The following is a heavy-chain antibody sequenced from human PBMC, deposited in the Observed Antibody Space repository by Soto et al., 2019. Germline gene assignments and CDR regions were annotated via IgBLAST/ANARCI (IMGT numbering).Heavy chain of an antibody. J-gene: IGHJ4*02. V-gene: IGHV3-30*03. CDR2: VSYDATNK. D-gene: IGHD2-2*01. CDR1: GFTFSGIA. CDR3: AQALSFTSSALAS. Sequence: QVQLVESGGGVVRPGNSLTLACAASGFTFSGIAMHWVRQAPGKGLEWVAVVSYDATNKFDGESAKGRFTVSRDNSKHTLYLHMTSLRPADTATYYCAQALSFTSSALASWGQGSLVIVP.